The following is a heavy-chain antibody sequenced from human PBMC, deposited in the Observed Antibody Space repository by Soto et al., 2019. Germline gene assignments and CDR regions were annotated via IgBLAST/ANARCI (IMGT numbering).Heavy chain of an antibody. CDR3: AKDRYYYGSGSYSILDYYGMDV. CDR1: GFTFSSYG. Sequence: GESLRLSCAASGFTFSSYGMHWVRQAPGKGLEWVAVISYDGSNKYYADSVKGRFTISRDNSKNTLYLQMNSLRAEDTAVYYCAKDRYYYGSGSYSILDYYGMDVWGQGTTVTVSS. CDR2: ISYDGSNK. J-gene: IGHJ6*02. D-gene: IGHD3-10*01. V-gene: IGHV3-30*18.